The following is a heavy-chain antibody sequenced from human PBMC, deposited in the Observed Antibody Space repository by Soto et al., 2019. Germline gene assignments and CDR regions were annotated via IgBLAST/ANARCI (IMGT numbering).Heavy chain of an antibody. CDR3: ARDDSGFSGSHYIDYFNY. CDR1: GYTFTSYY. D-gene: IGHD1-26*01. J-gene: IGHJ4*02. V-gene: IGHV1-46*01. Sequence: ASVKVSCKASGYTFTSYYMHWGRQAPGQRLEWMGIINPSGGSTSYAEKFQGRVTFTRDTSAGTVYMELSSLTSEDTAVYYCARDDSGFSGSHYIDYFNYWGQGALVTVSS. CDR2: INPSGGST.